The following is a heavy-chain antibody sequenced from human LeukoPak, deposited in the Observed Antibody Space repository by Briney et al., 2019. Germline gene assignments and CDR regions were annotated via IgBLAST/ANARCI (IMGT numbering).Heavy chain of an antibody. J-gene: IGHJ6*03. CDR3: ARRYGSGSLFAHYYYYYYMDV. CDR1: GGSFSGYY. D-gene: IGHD3-10*01. CDR2: INHSGST. V-gene: IGHV4-34*01. Sequence: PSETLSLTCAVYGGSFSGYYWSWIRQPPGKGLEWIGEINHSGSTNYNPSLKSRVTISLDTSKKQFSLKLSSVTAADTAVYYCARRYGSGSLFAHYYYYYYMDVWGKGTTVTISS.